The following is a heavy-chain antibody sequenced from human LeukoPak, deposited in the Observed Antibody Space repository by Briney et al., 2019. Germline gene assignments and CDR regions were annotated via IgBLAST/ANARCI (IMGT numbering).Heavy chain of an antibody. V-gene: IGHV3-23*01. D-gene: IGHD3-9*01. J-gene: IGHJ4*02. CDR3: AKDTYGQYDILTGYELGIFDY. CDR1: GFTFSSYG. CDR2: ISGSGGST. Sequence: GGSLRLSCAASGFTFSSYGMHWVRQAPGKGLEWVSAISGSGGSTYYADSVKGRFTISRDNSKNTLYLQMNSLRAEDTAVYYCAKDTYGQYDILTGYELGIFDYWGQGTLVTVSS.